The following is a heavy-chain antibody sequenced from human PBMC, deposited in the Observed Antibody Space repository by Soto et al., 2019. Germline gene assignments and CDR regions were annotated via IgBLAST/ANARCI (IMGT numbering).Heavy chain of an antibody. CDR2: IYPGDSDT. CDR1: GYSFTSYW. Sequence: GESLKLSWKGSGYSFTSYWIAWVRQMPGKGLECMGIIYPGDSDTGYSPSFQRQVTISADKSSAYLQWNSLEASDTAMYYCARWYTSGLYYLDYWGQGTLVTVSS. V-gene: IGHV5-51*01. CDR3: ARWYTSGLYYLDY. D-gene: IGHD6-19*01. J-gene: IGHJ4*02.